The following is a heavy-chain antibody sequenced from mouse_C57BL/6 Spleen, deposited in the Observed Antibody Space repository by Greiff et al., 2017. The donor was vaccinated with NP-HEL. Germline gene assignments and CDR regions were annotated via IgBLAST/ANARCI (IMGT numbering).Heavy chain of an antibody. V-gene: IGHV7-3*01. CDR1: GFTFTDYY. Sequence: EVKLVESGGGLVQPGGSLSLSCAASGFTFTDYYMSWVRQPPGKALEWLGFIRNKANGYTTEYSASVKGRFTISRDNSQSILYLQMNALRAEDSATYYCARSYYYVSSQGAMDYWGQGTSVTVSS. J-gene: IGHJ4*01. CDR2: IRNKANGYTT. CDR3: ARSYYYVSSQGAMDY. D-gene: IGHD1-1*01.